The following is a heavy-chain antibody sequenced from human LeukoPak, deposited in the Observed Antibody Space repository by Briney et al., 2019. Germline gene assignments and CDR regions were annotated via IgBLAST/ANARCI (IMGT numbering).Heavy chain of an antibody. CDR2: ISYDGSNK. Sequence: GGSLRLSCAASGFTFSSYAMHWVRQAPGKGLEWVAVISYDGSNKYYADSVKGRFTISRDNSKNTLYLQMDSLRAEDTAVYYCARDQQGDGYNWGDFDYWGQGTLVTVSS. CDR3: ARDQQGDGYNWGDFDY. V-gene: IGHV3-30*04. D-gene: IGHD5-24*01. J-gene: IGHJ4*02. CDR1: GFTFSSYA.